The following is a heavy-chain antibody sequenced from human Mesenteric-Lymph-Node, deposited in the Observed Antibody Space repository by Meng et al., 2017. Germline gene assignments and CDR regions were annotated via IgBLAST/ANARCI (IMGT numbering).Heavy chain of an antibody. J-gene: IGHJ6*02. CDR1: GFTVSSNY. V-gene: IGHV3-53*01. D-gene: IGHD3-22*01. CDR2: IYSGGST. CDR3: ARVVIRYNYGMDV. Sequence: GESLKISCAASGFTVSSNYMSWVRQAPGKGLEWVSVIYSGGSTYYADSVKGRFTISRDNSKNTLYLQMNSLRAEDTAVYYCARVVIRYNYGMDVWGQGTTVTVSS.